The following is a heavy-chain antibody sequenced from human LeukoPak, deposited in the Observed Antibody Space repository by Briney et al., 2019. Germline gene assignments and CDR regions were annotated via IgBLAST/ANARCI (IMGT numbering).Heavy chain of an antibody. CDR1: GFMFSRYD. D-gene: IGHD1-26*01. CDR2: ISSSSSYI. CDR3: ARTHSGSYLVDY. J-gene: IGHJ4*02. V-gene: IGHV3-21*01. Sequence: PGGSLRLSCVVSGFMFSRYDMSWVRQAPGKGLEWVSSISSSSSYIYYADSVKGRFTISRDNAKNSLYLQMNSLRAEDTAVYYCARTHSGSYLVDYWGQGTLVTVSS.